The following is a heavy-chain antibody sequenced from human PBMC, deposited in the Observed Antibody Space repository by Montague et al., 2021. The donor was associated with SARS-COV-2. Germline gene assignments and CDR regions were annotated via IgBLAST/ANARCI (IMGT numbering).Heavy chain of an antibody. CDR1: GGSVSSGSYY. J-gene: IGHJ6*02. CDR2: IYYSGST. V-gene: IGHV4-61*01. CDR3: ARDPWRITIFGVVTRYGMDV. Sequence: ETLSLTPIVSGGSVSSGSYYWSWIRQPPGKGLEWIGYIYYSGSTNYXPSLKSRVTISVDTSKNQFSLKLSSVTAADTAVYYCARDPWRITIFGVVTRYGMDVWGQGTTVTVSS. D-gene: IGHD3-3*01.